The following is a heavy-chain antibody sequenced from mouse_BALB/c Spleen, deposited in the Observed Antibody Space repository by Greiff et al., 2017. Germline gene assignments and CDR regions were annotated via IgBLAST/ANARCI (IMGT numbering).Heavy chain of an antibody. CDR2: ISDGGSYT. CDR1: GFTFSDYY. CDR3: ARDPGLRLRMAWFAY. J-gene: IGHJ3*01. V-gene: IGHV5-4*02. Sequence: EVHLVESGGGLVKPGGSLKLSCAASGFTFSDYYMYWVRQTPEKRLEWVATISDGGSYTYYPDSVKGRFTITRDNAKNNLYLQMSSLKSEDTAMYYCARDPGLRLRMAWFAYWGQGTLVTVSA. D-gene: IGHD1-2*01.